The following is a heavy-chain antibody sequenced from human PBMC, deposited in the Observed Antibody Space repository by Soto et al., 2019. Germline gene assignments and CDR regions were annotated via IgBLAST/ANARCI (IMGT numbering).Heavy chain of an antibody. J-gene: IGHJ6*02. Sequence: GGSLRLSCAASGFTFSSYGMHWVRQAPGKGLEWVAVISYDGSNKYYADSVKGRFTISRDNSKNTLYLQMNSLRAEDTAVYYCARSQHYYGSGSYYDYYYYGMDVWGQGTTVTVSS. D-gene: IGHD3-10*01. V-gene: IGHV3-30*03. CDR2: ISYDGSNK. CDR1: GFTFSSYG. CDR3: ARSQHYYGSGSYYDYYYYGMDV.